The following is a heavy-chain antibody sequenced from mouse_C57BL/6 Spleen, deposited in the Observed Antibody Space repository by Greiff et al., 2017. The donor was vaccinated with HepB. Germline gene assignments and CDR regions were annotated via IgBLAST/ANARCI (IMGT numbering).Heavy chain of an antibody. V-gene: IGHV1-82*01. CDR2: IYPGDGDT. J-gene: IGHJ2*01. CDR3: AREYYGSSYGGY. D-gene: IGHD1-1*01. Sequence: VQLQQSGPELVKPGASVKIPCKASGYAFSSSWMNWVKQRPGKGLEWIGRIYPGDGDTNYNGKFKGKATLTADKSSSTAYMQLSSLTSEDSAVYFCAREYYGSSYGGYWGQGTTLTVSS. CDR1: GYAFSSSW.